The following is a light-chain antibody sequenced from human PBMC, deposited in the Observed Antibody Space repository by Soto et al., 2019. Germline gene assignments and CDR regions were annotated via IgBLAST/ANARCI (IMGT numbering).Light chain of an antibody. V-gene: IGKV3-15*01. Sequence: EIVMTQSPATLSVSPGDRATLSCRASQSVSSNLAWYQQKPGQAPRLLLYGASTRATGIPARFSGSGSGTECTLTISSLQSEDFAVYYCQQYNNWPPWTFGQGTKVEIK. J-gene: IGKJ1*01. CDR1: QSVSSN. CDR3: QQYNNWPPWT. CDR2: GAS.